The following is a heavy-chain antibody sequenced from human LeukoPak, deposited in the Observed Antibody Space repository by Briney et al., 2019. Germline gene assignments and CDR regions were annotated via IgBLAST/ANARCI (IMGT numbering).Heavy chain of an antibody. CDR1: GGSISSGDNY. V-gene: IGHV4-30-4*02. CDR3: ARDLVTVAKGFDI. CDR2: IYYSGST. Sequence: PSETLSLTCTVSGGSISSGDNYWSWIRQPPGKGLEWIGYIYYSGSTYYNPSLKSRVTISIDTSKNQFSLKLSSVTAADTAVYYCARDLVTVAKGFDIWGQGTMVSVSS. J-gene: IGHJ3*02. D-gene: IGHD4-17*01.